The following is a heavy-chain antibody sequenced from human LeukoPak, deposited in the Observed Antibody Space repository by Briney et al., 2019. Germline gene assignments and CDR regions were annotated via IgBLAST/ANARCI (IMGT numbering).Heavy chain of an antibody. Sequence: PSGTLSLTCTVSGGSISSSSYYWGWIRQPPGKGLEWIGSIYSSGSTYYNPSLKSRVTISVDTSKNQFSLKLSSVTAADTAVYYCARHPITPTWVVWFDPWGQGTLVTVSP. CDR3: ARHPITPTWVVWFDP. J-gene: IGHJ5*02. D-gene: IGHD1-14*01. CDR2: IYSSGST. CDR1: GGSISSSSYY. V-gene: IGHV4-39*01.